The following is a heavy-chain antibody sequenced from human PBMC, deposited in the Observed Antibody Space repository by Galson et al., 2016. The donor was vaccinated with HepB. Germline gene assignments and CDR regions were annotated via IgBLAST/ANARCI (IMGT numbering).Heavy chain of an antibody. J-gene: IGHJ5*02. CDR1: GFSLSTSGVG. CDR3: AHEVGAFDP. D-gene: IGHD1-26*01. V-gene: IGHV2-5*02. CDR2: IYWDDDK. Sequence: PALVKPTQTLTLPCTFSGFSLSTSGVGVGWIRQPPGKALEWLALIYWDDDKRYSPSLKSRLTITKDTSKNQVVLTMTNMDPVDTATYYCAHEVGAFDPWGQGTLVTVSS.